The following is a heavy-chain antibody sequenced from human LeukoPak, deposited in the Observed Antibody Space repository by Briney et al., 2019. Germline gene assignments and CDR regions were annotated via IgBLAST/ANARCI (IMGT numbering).Heavy chain of an antibody. J-gene: IGHJ3*02. V-gene: IGHV1-2*02. Sequence: ASVKVSCKASGYTFTGYYMHCVRQAPGQGLEWMGWINPNSGGTNYAQKFQGRVTMTRDTSISTAYMELSRLRSDDTAVYYCARDIKLLFDAFDIWGQGTMVTVSS. CDR1: GYTFTGYY. CDR2: INPNSGGT. CDR3: ARDIKLLFDAFDI. D-gene: IGHD2-21*01.